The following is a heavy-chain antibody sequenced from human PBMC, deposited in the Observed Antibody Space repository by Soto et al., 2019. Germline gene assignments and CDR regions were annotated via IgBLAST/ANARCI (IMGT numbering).Heavy chain of an antibody. Sequence: SETLSLTCAVYGGSFSGYYWSWIRQPPGKGLEWIGEINHSGSTNYNPSLKSRVTISRDISKNTVFLQMNSLRAEDTAVYFCARRALTHAFVDYWGQGTLVTVSS. D-gene: IGHD3-10*01. CDR3: ARRALTHAFVDY. J-gene: IGHJ4*02. CDR2: INHSGST. V-gene: IGHV4-34*01. CDR1: GGSFSGYY.